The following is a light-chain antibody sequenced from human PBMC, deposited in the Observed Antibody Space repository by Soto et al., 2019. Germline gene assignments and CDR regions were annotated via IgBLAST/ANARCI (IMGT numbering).Light chain of an antibody. CDR3: CSYAGTFYV. CDR1: SSDFGGYNY. Sequence: QSGLTQPRSVSGSPGQSVTISCTGTSSDFGGYNYVSWYQHHPGKAPKLMIYDVSERPSGVPDRLSGSKSGNTASLTISGLQAEDEADYYCCSYAGTFYVFGTGTKVTVL. CDR2: DVS. V-gene: IGLV2-11*01. J-gene: IGLJ1*01.